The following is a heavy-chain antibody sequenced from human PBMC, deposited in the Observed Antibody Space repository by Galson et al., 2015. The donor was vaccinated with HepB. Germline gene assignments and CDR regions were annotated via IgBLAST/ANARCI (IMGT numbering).Heavy chain of an antibody. CDR1: GGSISSSNW. CDR3: ASSEGGAQSYYFDY. Sequence: ETLSLTCAVSGGSISSSNWWSWVRQPPGKGLEWIGEIYHSGSTNYNPSLKSRVTISVDKSKNQFSLKLSSVTAADTAVYYCASSEGGAQSYYFDYWGQGTLVTVSS. J-gene: IGHJ4*02. V-gene: IGHV4-4*02. D-gene: IGHD1-26*01. CDR2: IYHSGST.